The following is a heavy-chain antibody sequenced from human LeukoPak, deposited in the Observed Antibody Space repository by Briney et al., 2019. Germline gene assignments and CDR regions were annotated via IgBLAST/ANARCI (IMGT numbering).Heavy chain of an antibody. J-gene: IGHJ4*02. Sequence: SETLSLTCTVSGGSISTYYWSWIRQPPGKGLEWIGYIYYSGSTKYNPSLKSRVTISVDTSKNQFSLKLSSVTAADTAVYYCARAPYGDYADYWGQGTLVTVSS. CDR2: IYYSGST. V-gene: IGHV4-59*08. CDR1: GGSISTYY. CDR3: ARAPYGDYADY. D-gene: IGHD4-17*01.